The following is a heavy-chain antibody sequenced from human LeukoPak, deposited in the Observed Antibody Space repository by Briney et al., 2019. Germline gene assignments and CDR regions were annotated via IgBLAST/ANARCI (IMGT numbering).Heavy chain of an antibody. CDR3: ARLGLEVGGPNWFDP. J-gene: IGHJ5*02. CDR2: IKRDGSQK. V-gene: IGHV3-7*01. CDR1: GFSFSSNW. D-gene: IGHD1-1*01. Sequence: GGSLRLSCAAPGFSFSSNWMGWVRQAPGKGLEWVAHIKRDGSQKYYLDSVKGRFTISRDSAKNSLYLQMNSLRVEDTAVYYCARLGLEVGGPNWFDPWGQGTLVTVSS.